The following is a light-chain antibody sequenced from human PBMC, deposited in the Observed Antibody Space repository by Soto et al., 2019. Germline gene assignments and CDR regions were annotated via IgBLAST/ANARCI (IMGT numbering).Light chain of an antibody. Sequence: QSALTQPASVSGSPGQSITISCTGTSSDVGGYNVVSWYQQHPGKAPNIVIYQVSNRPSGVSNRFSGSKSGKTASLTISGLQAEHEGDYDCGSYSISNSDVGFGGVTKLTVL. J-gene: IGLJ2*01. CDR1: SSDVGGYNV. CDR3: GSYSISNSDVG. CDR2: QVS. V-gene: IGLV2-14*01.